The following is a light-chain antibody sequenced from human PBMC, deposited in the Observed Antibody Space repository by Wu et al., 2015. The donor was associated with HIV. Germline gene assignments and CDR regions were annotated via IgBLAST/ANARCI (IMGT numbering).Light chain of an antibody. J-gene: IGKJ2*01. V-gene: IGKV3-20*01. CDR3: QQYGSSPYN. Sequence: EIVLTQSPATLSLSPGERATLSCRASQSVTNYLSWYQHKPGQAPRLLIYGASTRATGIPARFSGSGSGTDFTLTISRLEPEDFAMYYCQQYGSSPYNFGQGTKLEIK. CDR1: QSVTNY. CDR2: GAS.